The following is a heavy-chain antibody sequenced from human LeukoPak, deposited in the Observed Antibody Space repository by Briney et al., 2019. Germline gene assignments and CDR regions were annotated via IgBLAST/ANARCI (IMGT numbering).Heavy chain of an antibody. CDR3: ARDATGSSDY. CDR1: GFPFGSYS. CDR2: IFGGGGTTT. V-gene: IGHV3-48*04. J-gene: IGHJ4*02. Sequence: PGGSLRLSCPASGFPFGSYSMNWVRQAPGKGLELVSHIFGGGGTTTVYADSVKGRFTVSRDDAKNSLYLQMSSLRAEDTAIYYCARDATGSSDYWGQGTLVTVSS. D-gene: IGHD1-26*01.